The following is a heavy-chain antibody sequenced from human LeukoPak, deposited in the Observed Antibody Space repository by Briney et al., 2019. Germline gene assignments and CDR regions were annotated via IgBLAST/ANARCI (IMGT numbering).Heavy chain of an antibody. CDR2: ISSSSSYI. CDR1: GFTFSTYS. D-gene: IGHD3-22*01. J-gene: IGHJ6*02. CDR3: ARSGCDSSGPGEYYYYGMDV. Sequence: GGSLRLSCAASGFTFSTYSMNWVRQAPGKGLEWVSSISSSSSYIYYADSVKGRFTISRDNAKNSLYLQMNSLRAEDTAVYYCARSGCDSSGPGEYYYYGMDVWGQGTTVTVSS. V-gene: IGHV3-21*01.